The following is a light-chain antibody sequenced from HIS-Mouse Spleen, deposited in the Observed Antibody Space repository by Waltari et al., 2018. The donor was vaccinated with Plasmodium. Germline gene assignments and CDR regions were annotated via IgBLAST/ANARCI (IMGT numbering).Light chain of an antibody. V-gene: IGLV3-10*01. CDR3: YSTDSSGNHRV. CDR2: EDS. Sequence: SYELTQPPSVSVSTGQTARITCSGDALPKNSASWSQQKSGQAPVLVIYEDSKRPPGIPERFSGSSSGTMATLTISGAQVEDEADYYCYSTDSSGNHRVFGGGTKLTVL. J-gene: IGLJ3*02. CDR1: ALPKNS.